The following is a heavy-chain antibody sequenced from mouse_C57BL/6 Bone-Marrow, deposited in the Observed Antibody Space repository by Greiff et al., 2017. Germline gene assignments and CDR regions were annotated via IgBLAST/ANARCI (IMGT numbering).Heavy chain of an antibody. CDR1: GFTFSSYG. CDR2: ISSGGSYT. Sequence: VQLQQSGGDLVKPGGSLKLSCAASGFTFSSYGMSWVRQTPDKRLEWVATISSGGSYTYYPDSVKGRFTIARDNAKNTLYLQMSSLKSEDTAMYYCAGGLGDFDYWGQGTTLTVSS. J-gene: IGHJ2*01. V-gene: IGHV5-6*01. CDR3: AGGLGDFDY.